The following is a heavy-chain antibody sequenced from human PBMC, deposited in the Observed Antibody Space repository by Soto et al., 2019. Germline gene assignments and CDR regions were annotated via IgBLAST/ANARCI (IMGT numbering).Heavy chain of an antibody. J-gene: IGHJ3*02. Sequence: QVQLQESGPGLVKPSQTLSLTCSVSGGSISSGGYYWSWIRQHPGKGLEWIGYIYYSGSTYYNPSLKSRVTISVDTSQNPFSLTLSSVTAADTAVYYCARGDLHDVFDIWGQGTIVTVSS. V-gene: IGHV4-31*03. CDR2: IYYSGST. CDR3: ARGDLHDVFDI. CDR1: GGSISSGGYY.